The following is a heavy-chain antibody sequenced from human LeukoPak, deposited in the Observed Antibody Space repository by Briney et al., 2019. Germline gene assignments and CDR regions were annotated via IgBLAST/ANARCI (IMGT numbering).Heavy chain of an antibody. J-gene: IGHJ3*02. CDR1: GFTFSSYG. V-gene: IGHV3-30*18. D-gene: IGHD6-19*01. Sequence: PGRSLRPSCAASGFTFSSYGMHWVRQAPGKGLEWVAVISYDGSNKYYADSVKGRFTISRDNSKNTLYLQMNSLRAEDTAVYYCAKDSGQWLPHDAFDTWGQGTMVTVSS. CDR3: AKDSGQWLPHDAFDT. CDR2: ISYDGSNK.